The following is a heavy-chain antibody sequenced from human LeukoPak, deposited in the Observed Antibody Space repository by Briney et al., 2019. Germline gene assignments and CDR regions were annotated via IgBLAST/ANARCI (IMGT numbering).Heavy chain of an antibody. D-gene: IGHD2-21*02. CDR1: GFTFSNHE. CDR3: VRARLIRLENFFDY. Sequence: GGSLRLSCATSGFTFSNHEMNWVLQAPGKGLEWVAYTSRGGSDISYADSVKGRFTISTDNANSSLYLQMNSLRAEDTAVYFCVRARLIRLENFFDYWGQGTLVTVSS. V-gene: IGHV3-48*03. J-gene: IGHJ4*02. CDR2: TSRGGSDI.